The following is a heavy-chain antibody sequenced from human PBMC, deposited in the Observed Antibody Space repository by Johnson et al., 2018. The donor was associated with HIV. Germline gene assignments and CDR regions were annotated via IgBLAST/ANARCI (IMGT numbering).Heavy chain of an antibody. CDR3: ARDREDGLAWGWAVDI. D-gene: IGHD6-19*01. CDR1: GFTFDDYG. CDR2: INWNGGST. J-gene: IGHJ3*02. V-gene: IGHV3-20*04. Sequence: VQLVESGGGVVQPGGSLRLSCAASGFTFDDYGMSWVRQAPGKGLEWVSGINWNGGSTGYADSVKGRFTISRDNSKNTLYLQTNSLRVEDTAVYYCARDREDGLAWGWAVDIWGQGTMVTVSS.